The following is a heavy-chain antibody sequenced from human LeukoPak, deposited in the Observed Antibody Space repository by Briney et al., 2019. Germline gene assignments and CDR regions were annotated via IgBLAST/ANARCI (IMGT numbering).Heavy chain of an antibody. V-gene: IGHV1-3*01. CDR2: INAGNGNT. D-gene: IGHD2-2*03. Sequence: ASVKVSCKASGYTFTSYAMHWVRQAPGQRLEWMGWINAGNGNTKYSQKFQGRVTITRDTSARTAYMELSSLRSEDTAVYYCARDFGYCSSTSCYLNWFDPWGQGTLVTVSS. J-gene: IGHJ5*02. CDR3: ARDFGYCSSTSCYLNWFDP. CDR1: GYTFTSYA.